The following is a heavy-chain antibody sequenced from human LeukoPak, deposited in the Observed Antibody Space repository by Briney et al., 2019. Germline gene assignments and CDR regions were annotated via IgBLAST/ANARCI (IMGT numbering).Heavy chain of an antibody. CDR2: VYYSGST. V-gene: IGHV4-39*01. CDR3: ARDGTTLGAFDI. J-gene: IGHJ3*02. D-gene: IGHD1-1*01. CDR1: GGSISSSSYY. Sequence: SETLSLTCTVSGGSISSSSYYWGWIRQPPGKGLEWIGNVYYSGSTYYNPSLKSRVTISVDTSKNQFSLKLSSVTAADTAVYFCARDGTTLGAFDIWGQGTMVTVSS.